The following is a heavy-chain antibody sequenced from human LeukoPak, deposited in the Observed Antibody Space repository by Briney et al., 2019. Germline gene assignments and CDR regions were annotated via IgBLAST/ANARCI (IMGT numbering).Heavy chain of an antibody. Sequence: ASXSLSLTCTVSGGSISSGDYYWSWIRQPRGKGLEWIGYIYYSGSTYYNPSLKSRVTISVDTSKNQFPLKLSSVTAADTAVYYCARDLGATFDYWGQGTLVTVSS. CDR2: IYYSGST. V-gene: IGHV4-30-4*08. J-gene: IGHJ4*02. D-gene: IGHD1-26*01. CDR1: GGSISSGDYY. CDR3: ARDLGATFDY.